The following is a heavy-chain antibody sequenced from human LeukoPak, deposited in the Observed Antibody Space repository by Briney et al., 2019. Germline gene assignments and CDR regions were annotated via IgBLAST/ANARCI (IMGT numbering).Heavy chain of an antibody. J-gene: IGHJ4*02. D-gene: IGHD3-16*01. V-gene: IGHV3-21*01. CDR2: IGGSSSFV. Sequence: GGSLRLSCPSSGFTFRTYTMNWVRQAPGKGLEWVSSIGGSSSFVFYADSVKGRFTISRDNAKNSLYLQMNSLRVEDTAMYYCARVQGERRDYWGQGTLVTVSS. CDR3: ARVQGERRDY. CDR1: GFTFRTYT.